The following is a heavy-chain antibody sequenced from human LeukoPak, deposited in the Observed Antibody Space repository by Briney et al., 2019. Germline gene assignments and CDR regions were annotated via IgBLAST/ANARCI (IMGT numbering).Heavy chain of an antibody. Sequence: GGSLRLSCAASGFTFDDYAMHWVRQTPGKGLEWVSGINWNSGSIGYADSVKGRFTISRDNAKNSLYLQMNSLRAEDTAVYYCARDVSGHDYGDPNGGYWGQGTLVTVSS. CDR1: GFTFDDYA. D-gene: IGHD4-17*01. J-gene: IGHJ4*02. CDR3: ARDVSGHDYGDPNGGY. V-gene: IGHV3-9*01. CDR2: INWNSGSI.